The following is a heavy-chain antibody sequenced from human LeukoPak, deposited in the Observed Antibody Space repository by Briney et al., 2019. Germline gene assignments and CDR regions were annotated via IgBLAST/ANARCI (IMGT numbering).Heavy chain of an antibody. J-gene: IGHJ4*02. CDR3: ARDLKYIPHY. CDR2: INEDGSGK. D-gene: IGHD2-21*01. Sequence: GGSLRLSCAVSGLTFSSYWMSWVRQAPGKGLERLANINEDGSGKYYKDSVKGRFTVSRDNAKNSLYLQLNSLGAEDTAVYYCARDLKYIPHYWGQGVLVTVSS. V-gene: IGHV3-7*01. CDR1: GLTFSSYW.